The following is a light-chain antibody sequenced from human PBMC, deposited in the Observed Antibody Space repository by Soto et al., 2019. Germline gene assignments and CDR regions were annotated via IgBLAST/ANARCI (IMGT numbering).Light chain of an antibody. CDR3: QQYFSLPLT. Sequence: ILMPQSPEALAVPLGERATINCKSSQSVLYSSNNKNHLAWYQHKPGQPPKLLIYSSSTRDSGVPDRFNASGCGTDFTVTISSLQDEDVPVYHGQQYFSLPLTFAGGTKVDIK. CDR2: SSS. J-gene: IGKJ4*02. CDR1: QSVLYSSNNKNH. V-gene: IGKV4-1*01.